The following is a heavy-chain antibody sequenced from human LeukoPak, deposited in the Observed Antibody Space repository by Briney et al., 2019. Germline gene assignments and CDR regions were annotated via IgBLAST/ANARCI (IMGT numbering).Heavy chain of an antibody. CDR3: AGRDGYNLRNTES. CDR2: IYYSGST. J-gene: IGHJ5*02. V-gene: IGHV4-39*01. CDR1: GGSISSSSYY. Sequence: SETLSLTCTVSGGSISSSSYYWGWIRQPPGRGLEWIGSIYYSGSTYYNPSLKSRVTISVDTSKNQFSLKLSSVTAADTAVYYCAGRDGYNLRNTESWGQGTLVTVSS. D-gene: IGHD5-24*01.